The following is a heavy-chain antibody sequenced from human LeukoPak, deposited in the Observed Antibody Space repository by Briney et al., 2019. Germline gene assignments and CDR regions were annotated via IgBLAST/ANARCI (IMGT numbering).Heavy chain of an antibody. Sequence: GGSLRLSCAASGFTFSSYAMSWVRQAPGKGLEWVSAISGSGGSTYYADSVKGRFTISRDNSKNTLYLQMNSLRAEDTAVYYCAKDDGYGSSGYYIAPDYWGQGTLVTVSS. J-gene: IGHJ4*02. CDR2: ISGSGGST. CDR3: AKDDGYGSSGYYIAPDY. CDR1: GFTFSSYA. V-gene: IGHV3-23*01. D-gene: IGHD3-22*01.